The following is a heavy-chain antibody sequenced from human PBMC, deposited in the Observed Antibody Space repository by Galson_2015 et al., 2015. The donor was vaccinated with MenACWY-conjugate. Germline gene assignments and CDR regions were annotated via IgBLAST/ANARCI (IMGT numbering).Heavy chain of an antibody. J-gene: IGHJ6*02. CDR3: ATTPPGGRGIDV. CDR1: GYSFSTYW. Sequence: QSGAEVKKPGESLKISCKGSGYSFSTYWFAWVRQLPGKGLEWMGLISPGDSNTRYSPAFHGQVTISADKSISTAYLQLHSLQASDSAVYYCATTPPGGRGIDVWGQGTTVTFSS. CDR2: ISPGDSNT. V-gene: IGHV5-51*01. D-gene: IGHD1-26*01.